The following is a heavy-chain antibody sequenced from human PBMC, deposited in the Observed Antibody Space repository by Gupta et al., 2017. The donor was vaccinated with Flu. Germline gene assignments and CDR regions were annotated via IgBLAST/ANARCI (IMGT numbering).Heavy chain of an antibody. J-gene: IGHJ4*02. CDR3: ADQRITIFGVSEY. CDR1: GGSFSGYY. D-gene: IGHD3-3*01. V-gene: IGHV4-34*01. Sequence: QVQLQQWGAGLLKPSETLSLTCAVYGGSFSGYYWSWIRQPPGKGLEWIGEINHSGSTNYNPSLKSRVTISVDTSKNQFSLKLSSVTAADTAVYYCADQRITIFGVSEYWGQGTLVTVSS. CDR2: INHSGST.